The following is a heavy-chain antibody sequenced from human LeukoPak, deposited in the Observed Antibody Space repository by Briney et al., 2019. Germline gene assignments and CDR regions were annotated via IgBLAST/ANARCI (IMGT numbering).Heavy chain of an antibody. V-gene: IGHV1-46*01. CDR1: GYTFTTYY. CDR3: ARAFGYCSSTSCFRDWFDP. J-gene: IGHJ5*02. Sequence: ASVKVSCKTSGYTFTTYYMHWVRQAPGQGLEWMGIINPTTGVTNYAQKFQGRVSMTRDTSASTVYMELNSLRSEDTAVYYCARAFGYCSSTSCFRDWFDPWGQGTLVTVSS. D-gene: IGHD2-2*01. CDR2: INPTTGVT.